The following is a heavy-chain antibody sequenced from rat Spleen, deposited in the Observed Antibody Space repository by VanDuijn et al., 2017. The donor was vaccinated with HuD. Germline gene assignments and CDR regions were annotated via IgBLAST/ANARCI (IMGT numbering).Heavy chain of an antibody. CDR3: ARGVYGYNPYWYFDF. Sequence: EVQLQESGPGLVKPSQSFSLTCSVTGYSITSNYWAWIRKFPGNKMEWMGYINYSGFTGYNPSLKSRISITSDTSKNQFCLQLNSVTTEDTATYYCARGVYGYNPYWYFDFWGPGTMVTVSS. V-gene: IGHV3-1*01. CDR1: GYSITSNY. D-gene: IGHD1-9*01. J-gene: IGHJ1*01. CDR2: INYSGFT.